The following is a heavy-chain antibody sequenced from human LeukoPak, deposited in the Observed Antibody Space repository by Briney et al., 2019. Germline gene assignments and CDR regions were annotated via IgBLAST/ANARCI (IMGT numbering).Heavy chain of an antibody. CDR3: AKGMSGEPSFYGMDV. V-gene: IGHV3-23*01. CDR2: IVGGGDNT. CDR1: GFSFSTYA. Sequence: GGSLRLSCAASGFSFSTYAMNWVRQAPGKGLEWVSGIVGGGDNTYYADSVKGRFTISRDNSKNTLYLQMNSLGVEDTAVFYCAKGMSGEPSFYGMDVWGQGTTVTVSS. J-gene: IGHJ6*02. D-gene: IGHD1-14*01.